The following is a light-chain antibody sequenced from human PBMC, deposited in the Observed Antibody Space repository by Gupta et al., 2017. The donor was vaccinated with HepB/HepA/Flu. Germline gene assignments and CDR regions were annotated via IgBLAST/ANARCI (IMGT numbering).Light chain of an antibody. J-gene: IGLJ1*01. V-gene: IGLV2-8*01. CDR3: SSYAGSNNYV. Sequence: QSALPHPPSASGSPGQSVAISGTGTSSDGGGYNYVSWYQQSPGKAPKLMIYEVTLRPSGVPDRFSGSKSGNTASVIVSGLQAEDEADYYCSSYAGSNNYVFGTGTKVTVL. CDR2: EVT. CDR1: SSDGGGYNY.